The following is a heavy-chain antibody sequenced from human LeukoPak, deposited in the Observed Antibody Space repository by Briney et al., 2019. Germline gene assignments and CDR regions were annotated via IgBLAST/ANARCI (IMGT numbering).Heavy chain of an antibody. Sequence: GGSLRLSCAASGFTFSSYSMNWVRQAPGKGLEWVSSISSSSSYIYYADSVKGRFTISRDNAKNSLYLRMNSLRAEDTAVYYCAREWAMAGYYYYGMDVWGQGTTVTVSS. CDR3: AREWAMAGYYYYGMDV. J-gene: IGHJ6*02. CDR2: ISSSSSYI. D-gene: IGHD6-19*01. V-gene: IGHV3-21*01. CDR1: GFTFSSYS.